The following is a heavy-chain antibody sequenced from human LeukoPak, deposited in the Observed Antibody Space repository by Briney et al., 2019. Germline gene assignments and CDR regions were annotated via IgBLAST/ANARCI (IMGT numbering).Heavy chain of an antibody. D-gene: IGHD1-26*01. V-gene: IGHV4-34*01. J-gene: IGHJ6*04. CDR3: ARFGRFGMDV. CDR2: INHSGST. Sequence: SETLSLTCAVYGGSFSGYYWSWIRQPPGKGLEWIGEINHSGSTNYNPSLKSRVTISVDTSKNQFSLKLSSVTAADTAVYYCARFGRFGMDVWGKGTTVTISS. CDR1: GGSFSGYY.